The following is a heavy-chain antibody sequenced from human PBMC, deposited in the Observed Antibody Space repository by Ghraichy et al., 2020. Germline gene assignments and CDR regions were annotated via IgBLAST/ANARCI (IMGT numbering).Heavy chain of an antibody. D-gene: IGHD4-11*01. V-gene: IGHV3-48*02. Sequence: GGSLRLSCAVSGFTFGSYTMNWVRQAPGKGLEWVSYISSSSSTIYYADAVKGRFTISRDNAKNSLYLQMNSLRDEDTAVYYCARYSNNVLDPWGQGTLVTVSS. J-gene: IGHJ5*02. CDR3: ARYSNNVLDP. CDR2: ISSSSSTI. CDR1: GFTFGSYT.